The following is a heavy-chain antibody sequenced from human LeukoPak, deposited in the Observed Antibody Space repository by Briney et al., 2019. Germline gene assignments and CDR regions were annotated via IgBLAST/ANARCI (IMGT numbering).Heavy chain of an antibody. CDR2: ISDSGDST. CDR3: AREGSSSWFPFDY. V-gene: IGHV3-23*01. Sequence: GGSLRLSCAASGFTFSSYAMSWVRQAPGKGLEWVSSISDSGDSTYYADSVKGRFTISRDNSKNTVYLQMNSLRAEDTAVYYCAREGSSSWFPFDYWGQGTLVTVSS. J-gene: IGHJ4*02. D-gene: IGHD6-13*01. CDR1: GFTFSSYA.